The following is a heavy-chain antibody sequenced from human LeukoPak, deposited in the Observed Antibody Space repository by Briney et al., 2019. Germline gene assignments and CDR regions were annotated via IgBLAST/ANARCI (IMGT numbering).Heavy chain of an antibody. CDR1: GGSISSYY. V-gene: IGHV4-4*07. CDR2: IYTSGST. CDR3: ARELGSSTSRPIDY. D-gene: IGHD2-2*01. J-gene: IGHJ4*02. Sequence: TSETQSLTCTVSGGSISSYYWSWIRQPAGKGLEWIGRIYTSGSTNYNPSLKSRVTMSVDTSKNQFSLKLSSVTAADTAVYYCARELGSSTSRPIDYWGQGTLVTVSS.